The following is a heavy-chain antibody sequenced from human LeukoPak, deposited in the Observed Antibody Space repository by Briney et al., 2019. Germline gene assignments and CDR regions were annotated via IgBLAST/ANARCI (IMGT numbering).Heavy chain of an antibody. CDR1: GFTYSVFW. CDR2: INKDGSDK. CDR3: ARERSAGDY. J-gene: IGHJ4*02. V-gene: IGHV3-7*01. Sequence: GGSLRLFRAACGFTYSVFWMRWVRQAPGEGLEWVANINKDGSDKYYVDSVNGRFTISRDNAKNSVYLQMNSLRAEDTAVYYCARERSAGDYWGQGLLVTVSS.